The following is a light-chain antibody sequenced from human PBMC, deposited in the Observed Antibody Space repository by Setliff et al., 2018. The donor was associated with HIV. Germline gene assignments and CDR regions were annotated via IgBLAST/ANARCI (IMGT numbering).Light chain of an antibody. J-gene: IGLJ1*01. Sequence: QSVLTQPASVSGSPGQSITISCTGTSSDVGGYNYVSWYQQHPGKAPKLMIYDVTKRPSGVSNRFSGSKSGNTASLTISGLQAEDEADYYCCSYAGSSALYGFGIGTKV. CDR1: SSDVGGYNY. V-gene: IGLV2-23*02. CDR3: CSYAGSSALYG. CDR2: DVT.